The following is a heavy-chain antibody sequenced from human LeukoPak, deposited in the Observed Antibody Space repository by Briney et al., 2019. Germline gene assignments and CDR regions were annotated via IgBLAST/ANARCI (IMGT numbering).Heavy chain of an antibody. D-gene: IGHD6-13*01. Sequence: GESLKISCKGSGYRFTSYWIGWVRPMPGKGLEWMGIIYPSDSDTRYSPSFQGQVTISSDKSISTAYLQWSSLKASDTAMYYCARGTGYSSFDYWGQGTLVTVSS. V-gene: IGHV5-51*01. CDR1: GYRFTSYW. CDR2: IYPSDSDT. J-gene: IGHJ4*02. CDR3: ARGTGYSSFDY.